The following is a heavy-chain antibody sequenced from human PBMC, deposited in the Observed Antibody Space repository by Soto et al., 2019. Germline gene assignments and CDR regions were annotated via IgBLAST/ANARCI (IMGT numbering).Heavy chain of an antibody. V-gene: IGHV1-46*01. Sequence: QVQLVQSGAEVKKPGASVKVSCKASGYTFTNYYMHWVRQAPGQGLEWMGIINPSGGNTSYAQKFQGRVTMTRDTSTSTVYMELSSLRSEDTAVYYCARRLAGVTAAMDYWGQGTLVTVSS. D-gene: IGHD2-21*02. CDR3: ARRLAGVTAAMDY. CDR1: GYTFTNYY. CDR2: INPSGGNT. J-gene: IGHJ4*02.